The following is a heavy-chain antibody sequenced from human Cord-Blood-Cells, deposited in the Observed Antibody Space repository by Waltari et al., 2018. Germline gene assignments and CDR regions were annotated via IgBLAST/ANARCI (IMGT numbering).Heavy chain of an antibody. CDR1: GGSISSYY. CDR2: IYYSGST. CDR3: ARAARAFDI. D-gene: IGHD6-25*01. V-gene: IGHV4-59*01. J-gene: IGHJ3*02. Sequence: VQLQESGPGLVKPSETLSLTCTVSGGSISSYYWSWIRQPPGKGLEWIGYIYYSGSTNYNPSLKSRVTISVDTSKNQFSLKLSSVTAADTAVYYCARAARAFDIWGQGTMVTVSS.